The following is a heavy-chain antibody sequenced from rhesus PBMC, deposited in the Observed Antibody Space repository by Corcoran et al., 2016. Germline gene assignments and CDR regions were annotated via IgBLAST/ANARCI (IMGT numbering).Heavy chain of an antibody. V-gene: IGHV4S11*01. CDR1: GRSISGYS. CDR2: IYGDGNST. Sequence: QVQLPESGPGLVEPSEAMSLTCSFSGRSISGYSWKWIRQSPEKGLVWIGSIYGDGNSTNLHPSLKSLVPLSVDTSKIQLSLKLRSVTAADTAVYCCARRWMADYFGLEYWGQWVVVTVSS. D-gene: IGHD6-37*01. J-gene: IGHJ6*01. CDR3: ARRWMADYFGLEY.